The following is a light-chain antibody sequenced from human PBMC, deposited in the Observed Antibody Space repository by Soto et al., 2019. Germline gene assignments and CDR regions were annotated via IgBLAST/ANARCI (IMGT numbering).Light chain of an antibody. J-gene: IGLJ2*01. CDR1: SSDVGSYNL. Sequence: QSALTQPASVSGSPGQSITISCTGTSSDVGSYNLVSWYQQHPGKAPKLMIYEGSKRPSGVSNRFSGSKSGNTASLTISGLQAEDEADYYCRSYAGSSTFRVFGGGTKLTVL. V-gene: IGLV2-23*03. CDR3: RSYAGSSTFRV. CDR2: EGS.